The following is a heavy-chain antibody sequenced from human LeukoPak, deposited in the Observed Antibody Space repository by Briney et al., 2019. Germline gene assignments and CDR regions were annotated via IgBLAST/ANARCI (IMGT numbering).Heavy chain of an antibody. Sequence: PSQTLSLTCTLPSRSMSSYYWSWIRQPAGKRLEYIGRIYISGATNSNPSLKSRVTMSVDTSNNQFSLKLRSVTAADTAVYYCARYNYGSGSYSAFDYWGQGTLVTVSS. CDR3: ARYNYGSGSYSAFDY. D-gene: IGHD3-10*01. CDR1: SRSMSSYY. V-gene: IGHV4-4*07. J-gene: IGHJ4*02. CDR2: IYISGAT.